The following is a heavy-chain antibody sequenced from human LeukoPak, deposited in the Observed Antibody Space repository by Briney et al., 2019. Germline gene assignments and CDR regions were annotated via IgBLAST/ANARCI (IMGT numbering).Heavy chain of an antibody. CDR1: GGSLSSHY. J-gene: IGHJ4*02. CDR2: IYSGGST. D-gene: IGHD3-16*01. Sequence: PSETLSLTCNVSGGSLSSHYCSWIRQAPGQGLEWIGFIYSGGSTTYNPSLKSRVPISADTSKNQFSLKMTSLTAADTAVYYCARGRGPLRVEFGDWGQGALVTVSS. V-gene: IGHV4-4*09. CDR3: ARGRGPLRVEFGD.